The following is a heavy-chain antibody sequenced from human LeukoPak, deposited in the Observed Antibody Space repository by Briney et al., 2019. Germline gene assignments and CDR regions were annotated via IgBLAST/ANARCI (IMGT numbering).Heavy chain of an antibody. V-gene: IGHV4-39*01. CDR3: ASRYTIFGVATFDY. J-gene: IGHJ4*02. Sequence: SEXLSLTCTVSRGSISSSNYYWGWGRQPPGKGLEWIGGMYNIVRTHYTPSLKSRVIISADMSKKQFSLRLSSVTAADTAVYYCASRYTIFGVATFDYWGQGTLVTVSS. CDR1: RGSISSSNYY. CDR2: MYNIVRT. D-gene: IGHD3-3*01.